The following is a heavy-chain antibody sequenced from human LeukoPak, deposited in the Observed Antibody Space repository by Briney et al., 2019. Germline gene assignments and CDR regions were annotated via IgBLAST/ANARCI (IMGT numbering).Heavy chain of an antibody. D-gene: IGHD3-22*01. CDR2: IHYSGST. J-gene: IGHJ4*02. CDR1: GGSISSSSYY. Sequence: SETLSLTCTVSGGSISSSSYYWGWIRQPPGKGLEWIGSIHYSGSTYYNPSLKSRVTISIDTSKNQFSLKLSSVTAADTAVYYCARRGGYYDNDYWGQGTLVTVSS. V-gene: IGHV4-39*01. CDR3: ARRGGYYDNDY.